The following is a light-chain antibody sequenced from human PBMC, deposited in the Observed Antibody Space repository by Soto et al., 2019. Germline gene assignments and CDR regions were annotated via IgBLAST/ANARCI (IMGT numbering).Light chain of an antibody. V-gene: IGLV2-14*01. CDR3: SSYRSSSTYV. J-gene: IGLJ1*01. Sequence: QSALTQPASVSGSPGQSITLSCTGTSSDVGGYNYVSWYQQHPGKAPKLMIYDVSNRPSGVSNRFSGSKSGNTASLTISGLQAEDEADYYCSSYRSSSTYVFGTGTKLTVL. CDR1: SSDVGGYNY. CDR2: DVS.